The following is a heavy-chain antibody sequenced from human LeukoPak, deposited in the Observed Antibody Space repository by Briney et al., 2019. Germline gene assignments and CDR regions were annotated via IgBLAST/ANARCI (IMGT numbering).Heavy chain of an antibody. CDR3: ARAHNWKYGTFDY. CDR1: GFIVSSNS. D-gene: IGHD1-20*01. J-gene: IGHJ4*02. Sequence: PGGSLRLSCTVSGFIVSSNSMSWVRQAPGKGLEWVSCISSSSSYIYNADSVKGRFTISRDNAKNSLYLQMNSLRVEDTAVYYCARAHNWKYGTFDYWGQGTLVTVSS. CDR2: ISSSSSYI. V-gene: IGHV3-21*01.